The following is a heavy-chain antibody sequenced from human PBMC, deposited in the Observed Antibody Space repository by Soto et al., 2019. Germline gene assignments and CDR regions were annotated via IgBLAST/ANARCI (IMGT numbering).Heavy chain of an antibody. D-gene: IGHD2-2*01. CDR2: ISYDGSNK. J-gene: IGHJ4*02. CDR1: GFTFSSYA. Sequence: GGSLRLSCAASGFTFSSYAMHWVRQAPGKGLEWVAVISYDGSNKYYADSVKGRFTISRDNSKNTLYLQMNSLRAEDTAVYYCARDLTRAMTDYWGQGTLVTVSS. V-gene: IGHV3-30-3*01. CDR3: ARDLTRAMTDY.